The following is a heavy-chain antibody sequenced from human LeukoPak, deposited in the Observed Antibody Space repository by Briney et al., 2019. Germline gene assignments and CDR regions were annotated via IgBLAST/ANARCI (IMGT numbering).Heavy chain of an antibody. CDR2: IYPGDSDT. D-gene: IGHD3-22*01. Sequence: GESLKISCKGSGYSFTSYWIGWVRQMPGKGLEWMGIIYPGDSDTRYSPSFQGQVTISADKSISTAYLQWSSLKASDTAMYYCATTPYYCDSSGYYTFDYWGQGTLVTVSS. CDR3: ATTPYYCDSSGYYTFDY. CDR1: GYSFTSYW. V-gene: IGHV5-51*01. J-gene: IGHJ4*02.